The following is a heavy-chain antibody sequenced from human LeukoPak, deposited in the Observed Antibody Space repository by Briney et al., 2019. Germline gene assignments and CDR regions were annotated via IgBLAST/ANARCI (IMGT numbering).Heavy chain of an antibody. D-gene: IGHD1-1*01. CDR1: GGTFSSYA. CDR3: ARHYTTGTTFDY. CDR2: IIPIFGTA. V-gene: IGHV1-69*05. Sequence: ASVEVSCKASGGTFSSYAISWVRQAPGQGLEWMGGIIPIFGTANYAQKFQGRVTITTDESMSTAYMELSSLRSEDTAVYYCARHYTTGTTFDYWGQGTLVTVSS. J-gene: IGHJ4*02.